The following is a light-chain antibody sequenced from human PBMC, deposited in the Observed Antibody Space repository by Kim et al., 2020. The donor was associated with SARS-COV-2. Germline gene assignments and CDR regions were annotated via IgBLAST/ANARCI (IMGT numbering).Light chain of an antibody. CDR2: GAS. Sequence: IVLTQSPGTLSLSPGERATLSCRASQSVGSKHLAWYQQKPGQAPRLLIYGASSRATGIPDRFSASGSGTDFTLSISRLEPDDFAVYYCQQYADSRTFGQGTKVDIK. J-gene: IGKJ1*01. V-gene: IGKV3-20*01. CDR3: QQYADSRT. CDR1: QSVGSKH.